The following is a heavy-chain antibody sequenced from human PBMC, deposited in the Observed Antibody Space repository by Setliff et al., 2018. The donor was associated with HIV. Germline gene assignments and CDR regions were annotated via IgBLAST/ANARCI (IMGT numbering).Heavy chain of an antibody. V-gene: IGHV4-39*01. CDR1: GGSISGSSYY. CDR2: MYYSGST. CDR3: ASRVYYYDSSGYLREEGFDP. Sequence: SETLSLTCIVSGGSISGSSYYWGWIRQSPGKGLEWIGNMYYSGSTYYNPSLKSRVTISEDTTKNQFSLKLSSVTAAVAAVYYCASRVYYYDSSGYLREEGFDPWGQGTLVTVSS. D-gene: IGHD3-22*01. J-gene: IGHJ5*02.